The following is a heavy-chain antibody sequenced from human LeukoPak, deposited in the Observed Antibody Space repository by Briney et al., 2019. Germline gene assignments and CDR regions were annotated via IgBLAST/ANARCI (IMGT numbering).Heavy chain of an antibody. D-gene: IGHD3-16*01. Sequence: PGGSLRLSCAASGFTFSDYYMSWIRQAPGKGLEWVAVISYDGSNKYYADSVKGRFTISRDNSKNTLYLQMNSLRAEDTAVYYCARDRGYDYVWGTKKTSVAFDIWGQGTMVTVSS. CDR1: GFTFSDYY. V-gene: IGHV3-30-3*01. J-gene: IGHJ3*02. CDR3: ARDRGYDYVWGTKKTSVAFDI. CDR2: ISYDGSNK.